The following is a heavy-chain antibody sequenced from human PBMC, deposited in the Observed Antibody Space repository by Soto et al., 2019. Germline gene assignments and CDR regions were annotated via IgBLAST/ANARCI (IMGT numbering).Heavy chain of an antibody. CDR1: GLTFSDYD. Sequence: PPETLPLTYAAYGLTFSDYDLPWLRQPPGKGLEWIGQINPRGSKDHNPPLTRRVTISGDTSKNQISMKLTSLTAADTAVYYCARIFPYTGNSYNTYPMDVLCQWTSVT. V-gene: IGHV4-34*01. CDR3: ARIFPYTGNSYNTYPMDV. J-gene: IGHJ6*02. D-gene: IGHD1-26*01. CDR2: INPRGSK.